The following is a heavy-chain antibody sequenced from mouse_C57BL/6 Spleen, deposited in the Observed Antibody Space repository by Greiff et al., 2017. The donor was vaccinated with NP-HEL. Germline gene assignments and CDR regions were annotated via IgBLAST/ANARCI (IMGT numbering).Heavy chain of an antibody. CDR2: ISYDGSN. J-gene: IGHJ1*03. Sequence: EVKLQESGPGLVKPSQSLSLTCSVTGYSITSGYYWNWIRQFPGNKLEWMGYISYDGSNNYNPSLKNRISITRDTSKNQFFLKLNSVTTEDTATYYCAREGYDGGYWYFDVWGTGTTVTVSS. CDR3: AREGYDGGYWYFDV. D-gene: IGHD2-2*01. CDR1: GYSITSGYY. V-gene: IGHV3-6*01.